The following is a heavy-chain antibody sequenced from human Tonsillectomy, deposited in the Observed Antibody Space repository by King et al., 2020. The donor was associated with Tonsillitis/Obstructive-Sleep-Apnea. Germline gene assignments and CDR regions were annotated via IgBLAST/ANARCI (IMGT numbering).Heavy chain of an antibody. CDR1: GYSFTSYW. CDR2: IDPSDSYT. D-gene: IGHD2-2*01. J-gene: IGHJ6*03. CDR3: ARQIVVVPAASYYYYYMDV. V-gene: IGHV5-10-1*01. Sequence: QLVQSGAEVKKPGESLRISCKGSGYSFTSYWISWVRQMPGKGLEWMGRIDPSDSYTNYSPSFQDHVTISPDKAISTAYLQWSSLKASDTAMYYCARQIVVVPAASYYYYYMDVWGKGTTVTVSS.